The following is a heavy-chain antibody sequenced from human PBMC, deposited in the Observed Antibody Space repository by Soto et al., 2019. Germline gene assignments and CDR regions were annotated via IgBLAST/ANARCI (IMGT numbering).Heavy chain of an antibody. CDR3: ARGRSSVVVPAAILSGNWFDP. Sequence: SETLSLTCTVSGGSISSYYWSWIRQPPGKGLEWIGYIYYSGSTNYNPSLKSRVTISVDTSKNQFSLKPSSVTAADTAVYYCARGRSSVVVPAAILSGNWFDPWGQGTLVTVSS. V-gene: IGHV4-59*01. J-gene: IGHJ5*02. CDR2: IYYSGST. CDR1: GGSISSYY. D-gene: IGHD2-2*02.